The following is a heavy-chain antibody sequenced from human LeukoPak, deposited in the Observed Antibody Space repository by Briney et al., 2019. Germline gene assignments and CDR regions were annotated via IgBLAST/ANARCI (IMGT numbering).Heavy chain of an antibody. D-gene: IGHD3-22*01. Sequence: PGGSPRLSCAASGFTVSSNYMSWVRQAPGKGLEWVSVIYSGDSTYYADSVKGRFTISRDNSKNTLYLQMNSQRAEDTAVYYCASLSPLYYDSSGYSYWGQGTLVTVSS. V-gene: IGHV3-53*01. CDR3: ASLSPLYYDSSGYSY. CDR1: GFTVSSNY. CDR2: IYSGDST. J-gene: IGHJ4*02.